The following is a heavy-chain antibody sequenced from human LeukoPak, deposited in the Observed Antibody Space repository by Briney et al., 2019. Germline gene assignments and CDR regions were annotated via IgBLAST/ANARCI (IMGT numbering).Heavy chain of an antibody. Sequence: ASVKVSCKASGYTFTSYGISWVRQAPGQGLEWMGWISAYNGNTNYAQKLQGRVTMTTDTSTSTAYMELRSLRSDDTAVYYCARAGYSSSSAPYYGMDVWGQGTTVTVSS. D-gene: IGHD6-13*01. CDR2: ISAYNGNT. CDR1: GYTFTSYG. V-gene: IGHV1-18*01. J-gene: IGHJ6*02. CDR3: ARAGYSSSSAPYYGMDV.